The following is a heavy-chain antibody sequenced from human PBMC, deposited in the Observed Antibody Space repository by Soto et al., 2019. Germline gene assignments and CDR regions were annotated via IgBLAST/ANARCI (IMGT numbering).Heavy chain of an antibody. D-gene: IGHD6-19*01. Sequence: VKVSCEASGYSITSYYSKWVQQATGQGLEWMGWMNPNSGNTGYAQKFQGRVTITRDTSASTAYMELSSLRSEDTAVYYCARVSAAVAARFDYWGQGTLVTVSS. V-gene: IGHV1-8*01. CDR3: ARVSAAVAARFDY. J-gene: IGHJ4*02. CDR1: GYSITSYY. CDR2: MNPNSGNT.